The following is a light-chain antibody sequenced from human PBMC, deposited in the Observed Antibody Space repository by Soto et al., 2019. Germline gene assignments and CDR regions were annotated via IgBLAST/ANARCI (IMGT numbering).Light chain of an antibody. CDR3: QQRSSWPRIT. V-gene: IGKV3-11*01. Sequence: EIVLTQSPATLSSSAWERATLSFMASQNVNSRLAWYQPKPGQAPRLLIYHTSNRAPGIPARFSGSGSGTDFTLTISSLEPDDFAVYYCQQRSSWPRITFGQGTRLEIK. CDR1: QNVNSR. CDR2: HTS. J-gene: IGKJ5*01.